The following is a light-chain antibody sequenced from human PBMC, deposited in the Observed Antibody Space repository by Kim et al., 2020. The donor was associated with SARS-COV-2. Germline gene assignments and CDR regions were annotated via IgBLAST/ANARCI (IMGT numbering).Light chain of an antibody. CDR1: QSVSSSY. CDR2: GAS. Sequence: SPGERATLACRASQSVSSSYLAWYQQKPGQAPRLLIYGASSRATGVPDRFSGSGSGTDFTLTISRLEPEDFAVYYCQQYGSSPLTFGGGTKVDIK. CDR3: QQYGSSPLT. J-gene: IGKJ4*01. V-gene: IGKV3-20*01.